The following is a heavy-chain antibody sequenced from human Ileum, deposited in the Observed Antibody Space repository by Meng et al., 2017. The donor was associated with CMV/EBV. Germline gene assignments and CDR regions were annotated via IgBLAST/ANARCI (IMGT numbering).Heavy chain of an antibody. CDR2: INYSETI. V-gene: IGHV4-34*01. CDR3: ARRVGSGRYYFDY. Sequence: CAGYGGSFTGYLGSWIRQSPGKGLEWIGEINYSETINYNPSLKSRVTMSVDASRNQFSLKLSSVTAADTALYYCARRVGSGRYYFDYWSQGTLVTVSS. CDR1: GGSFTGYL. D-gene: IGHD3-10*01. J-gene: IGHJ4*02.